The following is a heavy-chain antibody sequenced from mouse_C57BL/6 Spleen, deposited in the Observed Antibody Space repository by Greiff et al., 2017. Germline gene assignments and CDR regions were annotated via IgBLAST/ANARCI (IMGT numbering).Heavy chain of an antibody. Sequence: QVQLQQSGAELVRPGTSVKVSCKASGYAFTNYLIEWVKQRPGQGLEWIGVINPGSGGTNYNEKFKGKATLTAAKSSSTAYMQLSSLTSEATAVYFCARSKLADYWGKGTTLTVAS. V-gene: IGHV1-54*01. CDR3: ARSKLADY. CDR2: INPGSGGT. J-gene: IGHJ2*01. CDR1: GYAFTNYL.